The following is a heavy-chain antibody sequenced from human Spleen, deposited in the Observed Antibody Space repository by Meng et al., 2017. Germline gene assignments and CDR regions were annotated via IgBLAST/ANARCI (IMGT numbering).Heavy chain of an antibody. Sequence: QGQLQQLVAGLLKPSWTLPPTCVVAGGSFSDYYWSWIRQPPGKGLEWIGEINHSGSTNYNPSLESRATISVDTSQNNLSLKLSSVTAADSAVYYCARGPTTMAHDFDYWGQGTLVTVSS. J-gene: IGHJ4*02. CDR3: ARGPTTMAHDFDY. D-gene: IGHD4-11*01. CDR2: INHSGST. V-gene: IGHV4-34*01. CDR1: GGSFSDYY.